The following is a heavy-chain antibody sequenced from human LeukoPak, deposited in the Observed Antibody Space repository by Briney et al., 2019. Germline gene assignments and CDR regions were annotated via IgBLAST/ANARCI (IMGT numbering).Heavy chain of an antibody. J-gene: IGHJ4*03. CDR1: GYDFTTYW. D-gene: IGHD3-3*01. V-gene: IGHV5-51*01. CDR3: PRHWSAAWFGY. Sequence: GESLKISCKGFGYDFTTYWIAWVRQMPGKGLEWMGNINPVNSETTYSPSFQGLVTMSVDKSISTAYLQLSSLKASDTAMYFCPRHWSAAWFGYWGQGSPVTVSS. CDR2: INPVNSET.